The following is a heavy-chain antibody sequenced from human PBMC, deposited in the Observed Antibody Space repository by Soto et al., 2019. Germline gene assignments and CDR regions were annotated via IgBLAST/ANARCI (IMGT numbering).Heavy chain of an antibody. V-gene: IGHV3-7*01. Sequence: GSLRLSCAASGFTFSSYWMSWVRQAPGKGLEWVANIKQDGSEKYYVDSVKGRFTISRDNAKNSLYLQMNSLRAEDTAVYYCARDPPRGYSYGFAYWGQGTLVTVSS. CDR2: IKQDGSEK. D-gene: IGHD5-18*01. J-gene: IGHJ4*02. CDR1: GFTFSSYW. CDR3: ARDPPRGYSYGFAY.